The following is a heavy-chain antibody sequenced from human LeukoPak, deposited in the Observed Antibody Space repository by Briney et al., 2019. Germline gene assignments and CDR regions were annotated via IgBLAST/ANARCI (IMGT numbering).Heavy chain of an antibody. Sequence: SETLSLTCTVSGGSISSYYWSWIRQPPGKGLEWIRYIYYSGSTNYNPSLESRVTISVDTSKNQFSLKLSSVTAADTAVYYCARDRGTAMVTRYYYYMDVWGKGTTVTVSS. CDR1: GGSISSYY. V-gene: IGHV4-59*01. D-gene: IGHD5-18*01. CDR3: ARDRGTAMVTRYYYYMDV. CDR2: IYYSGST. J-gene: IGHJ6*03.